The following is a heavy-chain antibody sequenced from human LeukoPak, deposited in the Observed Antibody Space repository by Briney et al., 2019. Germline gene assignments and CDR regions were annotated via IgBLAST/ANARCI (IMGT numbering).Heavy chain of an antibody. CDR3: ARGKITVTGYYYAMDV. D-gene: IGHD4-11*01. CDR1: GGSISTYY. V-gene: IGHV4-59*12. Sequence: SETLSLTCTVSGGSISTYYWNWIRQPPGKGLEWIGYIYHSGSTNYNPSLQSRVTISVDTSKNQFSLRLSSVTAADTAVYYCARGKITVTGYYYAMDVWGQGTTVTVSS. CDR2: IYHSGST. J-gene: IGHJ6*02.